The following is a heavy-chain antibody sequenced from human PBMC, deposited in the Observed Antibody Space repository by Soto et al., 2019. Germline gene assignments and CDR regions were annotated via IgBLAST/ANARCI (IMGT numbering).Heavy chain of an antibody. Sequence: SVKVSCKASGYTFTSYDINWIRQATGQGLEWMGWMSPNSGNTGYAQKFQGRVTMTRDTSISTAYMELSSLGSEDTAVYFCARGVDAGVDYWGQGTVVTVSS. D-gene: IGHD2-15*01. J-gene: IGHJ4*02. CDR1: GYTFTSYD. CDR2: MSPNSGNT. V-gene: IGHV1-8*01. CDR3: ARGVDAGVDY.